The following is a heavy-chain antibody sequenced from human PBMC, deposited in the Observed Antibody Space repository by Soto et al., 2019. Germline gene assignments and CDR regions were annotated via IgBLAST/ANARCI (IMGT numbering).Heavy chain of an antibody. Sequence: GGSLRLSCAASGFTFSSYGMHWVRQAPGKGLEWVAVIWYDGSNKYYADSVKGRFTISRDNSKNTLYLQMNSLRAEDTAVYYCARDSFLRFGEEGYDYWGQGTLVTVSS. J-gene: IGHJ4*02. CDR2: IWYDGSNK. CDR3: ARDSFLRFGEEGYDY. V-gene: IGHV3-33*01. CDR1: GFTFSSYG. D-gene: IGHD3-10*01.